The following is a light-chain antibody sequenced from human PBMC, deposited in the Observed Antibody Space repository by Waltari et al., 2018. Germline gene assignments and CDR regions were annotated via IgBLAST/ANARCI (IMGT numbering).Light chain of an antibody. J-gene: IGLJ2*01. CDR3: SSYTNTFVV. CDR2: EVR. Sequence: QSALTQPASVSGSPGQSITISCPGSSSDIGAYHYVAWYQHFPDDAPKLLIYEVRNRPSGVSSRFSGSKSGNTASLTISGIQAEDEAHYYCSSYTNTFVVFGGGTKLTVL. V-gene: IGLV2-14*01. CDR1: SSDIGAYHY.